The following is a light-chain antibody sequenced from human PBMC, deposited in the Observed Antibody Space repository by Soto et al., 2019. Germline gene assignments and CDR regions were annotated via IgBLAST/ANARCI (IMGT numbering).Light chain of an antibody. CDR3: SSYTSGSTPVV. Sequence: QSVLTQPASVSGSPGQSITISCTGTSSDVGGYNYVSWYQHHPGKAPKLMIYDVSNRPSGVSNRFSGSKSGNTASLTISGLQAEDEADDYCSSYTSGSTPVVFGGGTKVTVL. J-gene: IGLJ2*01. CDR2: DVS. CDR1: SSDVGGYNY. V-gene: IGLV2-14*03.